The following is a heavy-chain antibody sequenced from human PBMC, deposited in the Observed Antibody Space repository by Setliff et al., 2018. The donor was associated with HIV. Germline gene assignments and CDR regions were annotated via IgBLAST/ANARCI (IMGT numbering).Heavy chain of an antibody. CDR1: GFTFSSYW. CDR3: ARDGGWGLRGGVDV. Sequence: GGSLRLSCAASGFTFSSYWMSWVRQAPGKGLEWVANIKQDGSEKYYVDSVKGRSTISRDNAKNSLYLQMNSLRAEDTAVYYCARDGGWGLRGGVDVWGQGTMVTVSS. V-gene: IGHV3-7*01. J-gene: IGHJ3*01. CDR2: IKQDGSEK. D-gene: IGHD2-21*01.